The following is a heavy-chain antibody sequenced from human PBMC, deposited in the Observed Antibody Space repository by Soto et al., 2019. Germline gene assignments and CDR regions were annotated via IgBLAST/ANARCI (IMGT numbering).Heavy chain of an antibody. D-gene: IGHD5-12*01. V-gene: IGHV3-73*01. CDR3: TSSGYALWYFDY. CDR1: GVTFVALA. J-gene: IGHJ4*02. CDR2: IGSRGESYAT. Sequence: GGSMRLPWGAVGVTFVALARQWVRQASGKGLEWLGRIGSRGESYATTYDVSVKGRFTISRDDSKSIAYLQMNSLKTEDTAVYYCTSSGYALWYFDYWGQGTLVTVSS.